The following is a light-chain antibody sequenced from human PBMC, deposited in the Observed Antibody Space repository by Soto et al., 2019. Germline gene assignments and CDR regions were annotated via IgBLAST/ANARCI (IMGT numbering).Light chain of an antibody. J-gene: IGLJ1*01. CDR1: SSDVGGYSY. Sequence: QSALTQPRSVSGSPGQSVTISCTGTSSDVGGYSYVSWYQQHPAKAPKLIIYDVNKRPSGVSDRFSDSKSGNTASLTISGLRAEDEADYYCCSYVGRNTFVFGTGTKVTVL. V-gene: IGLV2-11*01. CDR3: CSYVGRNTFV. CDR2: DVN.